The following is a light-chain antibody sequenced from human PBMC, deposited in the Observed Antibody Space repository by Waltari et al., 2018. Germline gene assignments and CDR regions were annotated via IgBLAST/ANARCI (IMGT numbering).Light chain of an antibody. CDR3: SAYRIDSTYV. J-gene: IGLJ1*01. CDR2: EVS. V-gene: IGLV2-18*02. CDR1: SSDVGNYNR. Sequence: QSALTQPPSVSGSPGQSVTISCTGTSSDVGNYNRVSWYQQPPGTAPKVLIYEVSKRPSGVPDRFSGSKSGNTASLTIAGLQAEDEADYFCSAYRIDSTYVFGPGTKVTVL.